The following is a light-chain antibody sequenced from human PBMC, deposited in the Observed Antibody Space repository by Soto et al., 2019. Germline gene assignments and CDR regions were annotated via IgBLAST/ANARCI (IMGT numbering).Light chain of an antibody. CDR1: QTISSW. J-gene: IGKJ1*01. Sequence: DIQMTQSPSTLSGSVGDRVTITCRASQTISSWLAWYQQKPGKAPKLLIYKASTLKSGVPSRFSGSGSGTEFTLTTSSLQPDDFATYYCQQYNSHSPWTFGQGTKVDIK. CDR3: QQYNSHSPWT. CDR2: KAS. V-gene: IGKV1-5*03.